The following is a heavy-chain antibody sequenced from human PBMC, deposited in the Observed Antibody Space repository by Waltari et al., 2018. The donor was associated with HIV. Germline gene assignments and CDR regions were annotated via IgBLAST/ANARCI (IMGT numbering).Heavy chain of an antibody. CDR3: ARDTSFWSSPDLDAFDI. CDR2: ISSSSSYI. J-gene: IGHJ3*02. CDR1: GFTFSSYS. Sequence: EVQLVESGGGLVKPGGSLRLSCAASGFTFSSYSMNWVRQAPGKGLAWVSSISSSSSYIYYADSVKGRFTISRDNAKNSLYLQMNSLRAEDTAVYYCARDTSFWSSPDLDAFDIWGQGTMVTVSS. V-gene: IGHV3-21*01. D-gene: IGHD3-3*01.